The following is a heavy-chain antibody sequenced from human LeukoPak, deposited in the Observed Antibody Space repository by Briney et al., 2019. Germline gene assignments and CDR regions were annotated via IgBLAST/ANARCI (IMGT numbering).Heavy chain of an antibody. CDR3: AKDIGSGEDYFDY. D-gene: IGHD3-10*01. V-gene: IGHV3-9*01. CDR1: GFTFDDYA. Sequence: PGGSLRLSCAASGFTFDDYAMHWVRQAPGKGLEWVSGISWNSGSIGYADSVKGRFTISRDNAKNSLYLQMNSLRAEDTALYYCAKDIGSGEDYFDYWGQGTLVTVSS. CDR2: ISWNSGSI. J-gene: IGHJ4*02.